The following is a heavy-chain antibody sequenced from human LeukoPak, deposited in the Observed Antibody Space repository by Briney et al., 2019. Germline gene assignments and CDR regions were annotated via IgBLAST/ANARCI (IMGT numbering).Heavy chain of an antibody. J-gene: IGHJ5*02. V-gene: IGHV4-38-2*02. CDR1: GFSISSGNY. CDR2: LYHSGST. CDR3: ARVLVGDIVVVPYWFDP. Sequence: PSETLSLTCTVSGFSISSGNYWGWIRQPPGKSLEWIGSLYHSGSTYYNPSLKSRITILVDTSKNQFFLNLSSVTAADTAVYYCARVLVGDIVVVPYWFDPWGQGTLVTVSS. D-gene: IGHD2-2*01.